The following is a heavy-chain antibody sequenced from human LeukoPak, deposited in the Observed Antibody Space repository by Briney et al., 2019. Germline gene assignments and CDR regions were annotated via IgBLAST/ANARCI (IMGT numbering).Heavy chain of an antibody. CDR2: IWYDGSNK. CDR1: GFTFSSYG. Sequence: GGSLRLSCAASGFTFSSYGMHWVRQAPGKGLEWVAVIWYDGSNKYYADSVKGRFTISRDNSKNTLYLQMNSLRAEDTAVYYCARGGRYFDNYGMDVWGQGTTVTVSS. D-gene: IGHD3-9*01. CDR3: ARGGRYFDNYGMDV. J-gene: IGHJ6*02. V-gene: IGHV3-33*01.